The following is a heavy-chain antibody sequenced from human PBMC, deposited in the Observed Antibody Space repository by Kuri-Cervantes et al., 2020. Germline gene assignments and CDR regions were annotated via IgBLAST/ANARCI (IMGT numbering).Heavy chain of an antibody. Sequence: ASVKVSCKASGYTFTSYDINWVRQATGQGLEWMGWMNPNSGNTGYAQKFQGRVTMTRDKSTSTVYMEQSSLRSEDTAVYYCATDRLWFGELVSYYYGMDVWGQGTTVTVSS. CDR3: ATDRLWFGELVSYYYGMDV. J-gene: IGHJ6*02. D-gene: IGHD3-10*01. CDR1: GYTFTSYD. CDR2: MNPNSGNT. V-gene: IGHV1-8*01.